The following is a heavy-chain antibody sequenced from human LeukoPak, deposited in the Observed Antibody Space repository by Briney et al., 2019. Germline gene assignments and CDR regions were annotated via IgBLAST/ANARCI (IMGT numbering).Heavy chain of an antibody. CDR1: GFTFSSYG. Sequence: GGSLRLSCAASGFTFSSYGMHWVRQAPGKGLEWVAVIWYDGSNKYYADSVKGRFTISRDNSKNTLYLQMNSLRAEDTAVYYCAKDPRSYCSTSCPPWFDPWGQGTLVTVSS. V-gene: IGHV3-33*06. D-gene: IGHD2-2*01. J-gene: IGHJ5*02. CDR3: AKDPRSYCSTSCPPWFDP. CDR2: IWYDGSNK.